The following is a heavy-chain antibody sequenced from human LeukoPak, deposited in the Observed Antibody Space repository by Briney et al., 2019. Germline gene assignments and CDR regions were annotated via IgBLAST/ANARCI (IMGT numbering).Heavy chain of an antibody. V-gene: IGHV3-53*01. Sequence: GGPLRLSCAASGFTVSSNYMSWVRQAPGKGLEWVSVIYSGGSTYYADSVKGRFTISRDNSKNTLYLQMNSLRAEDTAVYYCARAPHDSSGYYYFSSSAFDIWGQGTMVTVSS. J-gene: IGHJ3*02. CDR3: ARAPHDSSGYYYFSSSAFDI. D-gene: IGHD3-22*01. CDR2: IYSGGST. CDR1: GFTVSSNY.